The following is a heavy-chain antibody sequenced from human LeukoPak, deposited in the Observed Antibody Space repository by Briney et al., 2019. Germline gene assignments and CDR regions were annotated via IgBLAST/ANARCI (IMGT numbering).Heavy chain of an antibody. CDR2: IKQDGSEK. Sequence: GGSLRLSCAASGFTFSSYWMSWVRQAPGKGLEWAANIKQDGSEKYYVDSVKGRFTISRDNAKNSLYLQMNSLRAEDTAVYYCARDHHYCSGGSCYSGDNWFDPWGQGTLVTVSS. CDR3: ARDHHYCSGGSCYSGDNWFDP. V-gene: IGHV3-7*01. D-gene: IGHD2-15*01. J-gene: IGHJ5*02. CDR1: GFTFSSYW.